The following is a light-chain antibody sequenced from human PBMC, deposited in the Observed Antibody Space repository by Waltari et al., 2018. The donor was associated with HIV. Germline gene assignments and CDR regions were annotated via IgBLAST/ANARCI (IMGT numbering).Light chain of an antibody. Sequence: EIVMTQSPVTLSVSPGDRASLSCRASQSISNNLDWYQHKPGQAPRLLIYGASTRATGIPARFSGSGSGTDFTLSISSLQSEDFAVYYCQQYNKWPPLTFGGGTKVEIK. CDR3: QQYNKWPPLT. CDR2: GAS. CDR1: QSISNN. V-gene: IGKV3-15*01. J-gene: IGKJ4*01.